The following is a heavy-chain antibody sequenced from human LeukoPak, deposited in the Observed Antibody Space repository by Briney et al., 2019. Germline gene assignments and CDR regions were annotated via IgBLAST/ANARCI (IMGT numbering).Heavy chain of an antibody. CDR1: GGSISGSSYY. Sequence: PSETLSLTGTVSGGSISGSSYYWGWVRQPPGKGLEWIGSLSHSGSIYYNPSLESRVTKSVDTSKDQFSLRLSSVTAADTAVYYCVRQRYVYGYCDSWGPGTLVTVS. CDR2: LSHSGSI. V-gene: IGHV4-39*01. CDR3: VRQRYVYGYCDS. D-gene: IGHD3-22*01. J-gene: IGHJ4*02.